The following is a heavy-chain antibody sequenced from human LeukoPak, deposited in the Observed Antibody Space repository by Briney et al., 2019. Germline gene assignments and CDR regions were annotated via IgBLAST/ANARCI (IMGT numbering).Heavy chain of an antibody. CDR3: ATYQGYNYGPFAY. CDR1: GLTLSSYW. V-gene: IGHV3-7*05. D-gene: IGHD5-18*01. Sequence: PGGSLRLSCAVSGLTLSSYWMSWVRQAPERGLEWVANIKYEGSEEYYGDSVKGRFTISRDNAKNLLYLQMNSLRAEDTDVYYCATYQGYNYGPFAYCGQRALATVYS. CDR2: IKYEGSEE. J-gene: IGHJ4*02.